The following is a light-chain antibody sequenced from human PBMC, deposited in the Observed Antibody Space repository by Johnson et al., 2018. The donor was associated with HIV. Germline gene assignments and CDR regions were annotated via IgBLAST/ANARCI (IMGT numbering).Light chain of an antibody. J-gene: IGLJ1*01. CDR2: EDN. V-gene: IGLV1-51*02. Sequence: QSVLTQPPSVSAAPGQKVTISCSGSSSNIGNNYVSWYQQLPGTAPKLLIYEDNKRPSGIPDRFSGSKSGTSATLAITGLQTGDEADYYCATWDYSLSVYPFGTGTKGTVL. CDR1: SSNIGNNY. CDR3: ATWDYSLSVYP.